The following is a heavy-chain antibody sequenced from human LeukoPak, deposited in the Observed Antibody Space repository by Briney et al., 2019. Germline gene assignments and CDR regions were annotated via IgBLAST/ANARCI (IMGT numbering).Heavy chain of an antibody. CDR2: IGTAGDT. CDR1: GFTFSSYD. CDR3: ARGTGPCWFDP. Sequence: PGGSLRLSCAASGFTFSSYDMHWVRQATGKGLEWVSAIGTAGDTYYPGSVKGRFTISRENAKNSLYLQMNSLRAGDTAVYYCARGTGPCWFDPWGQGTLVTVSS. V-gene: IGHV3-13*01. D-gene: IGHD2-8*02. J-gene: IGHJ5*02.